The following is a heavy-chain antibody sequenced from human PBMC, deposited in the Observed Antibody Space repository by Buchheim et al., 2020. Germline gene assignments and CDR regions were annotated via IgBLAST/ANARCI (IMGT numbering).Heavy chain of an antibody. CDR1: GFTLSSYA. V-gene: IGHV3-23*01. D-gene: IGHD3-22*01. CDR3: AKDGAGDSYGFVLDY. Sequence: DVQLLESGGGLVQPGGSLRLSCAASGFTLSSYAMTWVRQAPGKGLEWVPGISGSAGSTYYADSVKGRFTVSRDISKNTLYLQMNSLRAEDTAFYYCAKDGAGDSYGFVLDYWGQGTL. CDR2: ISGSAGST. J-gene: IGHJ4*02.